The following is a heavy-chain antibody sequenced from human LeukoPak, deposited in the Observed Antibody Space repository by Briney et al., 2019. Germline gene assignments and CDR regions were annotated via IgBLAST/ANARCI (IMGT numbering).Heavy chain of an antibody. V-gene: IGHV3-23*01. D-gene: IGHD2-2*01. Sequence: GGSLRLSCTASGFNFSNYAMTWVRQAPGKGLEWVSAISASGGTTYYADSVKGRFTISRDNSKNTLYLQTSSLRAEDTAVYYCAKEPREYCSSTSCPNWIDAWGQGTLATVSS. CDR2: ISASGGTT. CDR1: GFNFSNYA. J-gene: IGHJ5*02. CDR3: AKEPREYCSSTSCPNWIDA.